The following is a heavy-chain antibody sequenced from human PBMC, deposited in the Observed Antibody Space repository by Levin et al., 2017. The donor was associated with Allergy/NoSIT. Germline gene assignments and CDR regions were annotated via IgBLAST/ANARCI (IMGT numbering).Heavy chain of an antibody. Sequence: GESLKISCAASGFTFSSYGMHWVRQAPGKGLEWVAVIWYDGSNKYYADSVKGRFTISRDNSKNTLYLQMNSLRAEDTAVYYCARRNYDSSGSHAFDIWGQGTMVTVSA. CDR1: GFTFSSYG. V-gene: IGHV3-33*01. J-gene: IGHJ3*02. CDR2: IWYDGSNK. D-gene: IGHD3-22*01. CDR3: ARRNYDSSGSHAFDI.